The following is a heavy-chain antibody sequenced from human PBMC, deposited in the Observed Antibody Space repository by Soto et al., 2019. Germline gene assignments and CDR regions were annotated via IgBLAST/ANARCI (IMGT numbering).Heavy chain of an antibody. J-gene: IGHJ4*02. D-gene: IGHD2-15*01. CDR3: ANIKGGYCSGGSCPYYFDY. CDR1: GFTFSSYA. V-gene: IGHV3-23*01. CDR2: ISGSGGST. Sequence: EVQLLESGGGLVQPGGSLRLSCAASGFTFSSYAMSWVRQAPGKGLEWVSAISGSGGSTYYADSVKGRFTISRDNSKNTLYLQMNSLRAEDTAVYYCANIKGGYCSGGSCPYYFDYWGQGTLVTVSS.